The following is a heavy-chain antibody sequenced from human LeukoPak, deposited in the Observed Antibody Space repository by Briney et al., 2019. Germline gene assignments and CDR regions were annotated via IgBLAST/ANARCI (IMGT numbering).Heavy chain of an antibody. CDR3: ARGTTGSYLDY. V-gene: IGHV3-30-3*01. Sequence: GGSLILSCAASGFTFSSYAMHWVRQAPGKGLEWVAVISYDGSNKYYADSVKGRFTISRDNSKNTLYLQMNSLRAEDTAVYYCARGTTGSYLDYWGQGTLVTVSS. CDR1: GFTFSSYA. CDR2: ISYDGSNK. D-gene: IGHD3-10*01. J-gene: IGHJ4*02.